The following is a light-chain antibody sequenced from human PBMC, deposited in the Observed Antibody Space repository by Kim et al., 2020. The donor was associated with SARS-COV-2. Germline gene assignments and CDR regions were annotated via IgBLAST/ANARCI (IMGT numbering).Light chain of an antibody. V-gene: IGLV2-23*02. CDR3: CSYAGSSTLV. Sequence: LPASVSGSPGQSITISCTGTSSDVGSYNLVSWYQQLPGKAPKLMIYDVSKRPSGVSNRFSGSKSGNTASLTISGLQADDEADYYCCSYAGSSTLVF. CDR1: SSDVGSYNL. J-gene: IGLJ2*01. CDR2: DVS.